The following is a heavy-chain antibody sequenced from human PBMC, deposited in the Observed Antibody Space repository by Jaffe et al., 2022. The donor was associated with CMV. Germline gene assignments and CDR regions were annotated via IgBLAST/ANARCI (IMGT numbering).Heavy chain of an antibody. CDR3: AREGDYGDYVRD. CDR1: GFNFSSHS. J-gene: IGHJ4*02. V-gene: IGHV3-21*01. Sequence: EVQLVESGGGLVKPGGSLRLSCAASGFNFSSHSMSWVRQVPGKGLEWVSTMSSSGSYIYHADSLKGRFTISRDNTKNSLYLQMNSLRADDTAVYYCAREGDYGDYVRDWGQGTLVTVSS. CDR2: MSSSGSYI. D-gene: IGHD4-17*01.